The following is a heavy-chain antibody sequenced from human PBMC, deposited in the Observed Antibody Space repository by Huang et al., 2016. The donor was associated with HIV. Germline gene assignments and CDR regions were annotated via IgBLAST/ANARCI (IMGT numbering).Heavy chain of an antibody. CDR3: AKEGDTGAALGY. CDR2: IYSGGTT. Sequence: EVQLVESGGGLIQPGGSLRFSCAAFGFTVSTNYMTWVRQAPGKGLEWVSLIYSGGTTYYADSGKGRFTISRDDSENTLYLHMTSLRAGDTAVYYCAKEGDTGAALGYWGQGTLVTVS. D-gene: IGHD2-8*02. J-gene: IGHJ4*02. V-gene: IGHV3-53*01. CDR1: GFTVSTNY.